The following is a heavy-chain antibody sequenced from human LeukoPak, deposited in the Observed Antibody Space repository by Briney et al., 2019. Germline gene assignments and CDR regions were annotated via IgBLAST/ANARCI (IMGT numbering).Heavy chain of an antibody. CDR3: ARGVGQDAFDI. D-gene: IGHD1-26*01. CDR2: IYSGGNT. Sequence: GGSLRLSCAASGFTIRSNYMSWVRQAPGKGLEGVSVIYSGGNTYYADSVKGRFTFSKDNSKNTLYLQMTNLRVEDTAVYYCARGVGQDAFDIWGQGTMVTVSS. V-gene: IGHV3-53*01. CDR1: GFTIRSNY. J-gene: IGHJ3*02.